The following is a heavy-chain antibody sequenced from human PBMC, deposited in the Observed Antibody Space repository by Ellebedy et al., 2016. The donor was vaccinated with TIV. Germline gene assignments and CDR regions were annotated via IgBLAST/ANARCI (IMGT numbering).Heavy chain of an antibody. V-gene: IGHV1-69*13. D-gene: IGHD3-22*01. CDR3: GLSVTMKVVNYYYGMDV. CDR2: FIPKFGTT. J-gene: IGHJ6*02. Sequence: SVKVSCXASGVTFSTSAFTWVRRAPGQRLEWVGGFIPKFGTTKYALKFQGRVTITADEFTSIAYLEVSSLKSEDTAVYYCGLSVTMKVVNYYYGMDVWGQGTTVTVSS. CDR1: GVTFSTSA.